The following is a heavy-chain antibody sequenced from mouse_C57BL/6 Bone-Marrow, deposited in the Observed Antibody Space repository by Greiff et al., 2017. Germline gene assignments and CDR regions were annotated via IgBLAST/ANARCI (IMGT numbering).Heavy chain of an antibody. V-gene: IGHV1-81*01. J-gene: IGHJ4*01. CDR1: GYTFTSYG. CDR2: IYPSSGNT. CDR3: AKQRLRKMVYAMDY. Sequence: QVQLQQSGAELVRPGASVKLSCKASGYTFTSYGIRWVKQRTGQGLEWIGEIYPSSGNTYYNEKFKGKATMTADKSSSTAYMVLRSLTSEDSAVXFFAKQRLRKMVYAMDYWGQGTSVTVSS. D-gene: IGHD1-1*01.